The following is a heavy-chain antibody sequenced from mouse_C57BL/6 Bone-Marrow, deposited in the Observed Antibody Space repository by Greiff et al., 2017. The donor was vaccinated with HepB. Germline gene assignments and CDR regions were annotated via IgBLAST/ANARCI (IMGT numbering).Heavy chain of an antibody. J-gene: IGHJ2*01. Sequence: ESGPGLVKPSQSLSLTCSVTGYSITSGYYWNWIRQFPGNKLEWMGYISYDGSNNYNPSLKNQISITRDTSKNKFFLKLNSVTTEDTATYYCANGYYPFNFDYWGQGTTLTVSS. CDR2: ISYDGSN. CDR3: ANGYYPFNFDY. CDR1: GYSITSGYY. V-gene: IGHV3-6*01. D-gene: IGHD2-3*01.